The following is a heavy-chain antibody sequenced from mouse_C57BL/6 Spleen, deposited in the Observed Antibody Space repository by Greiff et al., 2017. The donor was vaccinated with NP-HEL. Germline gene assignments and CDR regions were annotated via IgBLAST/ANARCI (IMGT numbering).Heavy chain of an antibody. CDR2: IYPGSGST. CDR3: ARGRPGRGFAY. D-gene: IGHD3-3*01. V-gene: IGHV1-55*01. J-gene: IGHJ3*01. Sequence: QVQLQQPGAELVKPGASVKMSCKASGYTFTSYWITWVKQRPGQGLEWIGDIYPGSGSTNYNEKFKSKATLTVATSSSTSYMHLSRLTSEDSAVYYCARGRPGRGFAYWGQGTLVNGSA. CDR1: GYTFTSYW.